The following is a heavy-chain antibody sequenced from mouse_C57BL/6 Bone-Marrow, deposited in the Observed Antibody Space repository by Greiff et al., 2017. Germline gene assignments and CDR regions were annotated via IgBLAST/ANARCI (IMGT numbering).Heavy chain of an antibody. J-gene: IGHJ2*01. CDR1: GYTFTSYW. CDR2: IDPSDSYT. V-gene: IGHV1-69*01. Sequence: VQLQQPGAELVMPGASVKLSCKASGYTFTSYWMHWVKQRPGQGLEWIGEIDPSDSYTTYNQKFKGKSTLTVDKSSSTAYMQLSRLTSEDSAVYYCAREDLVRYYFDYWGQGTTLTVSS. D-gene: IGHD1-1*01. CDR3: AREDLVRYYFDY.